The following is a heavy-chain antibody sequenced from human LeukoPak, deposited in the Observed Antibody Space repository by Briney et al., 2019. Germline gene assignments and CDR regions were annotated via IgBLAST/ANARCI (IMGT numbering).Heavy chain of an antibody. CDR2: ISGSGGST. D-gene: IGHD3-10*01. CDR1: GFTFSSYA. J-gene: IGHJ4*02. V-gene: IGHV3-23*01. Sequence: GGSLRLSCAASGFTFSSYAMSWVRQAPGKGLEWVSAISGSGGSTYYADSVKGRFTISRDSSKNTLYLQMNSLRAEDTAVYYCAKLGSGSYYGGDYWGQGTLVTVSS. CDR3: AKLGSGSYYGGDY.